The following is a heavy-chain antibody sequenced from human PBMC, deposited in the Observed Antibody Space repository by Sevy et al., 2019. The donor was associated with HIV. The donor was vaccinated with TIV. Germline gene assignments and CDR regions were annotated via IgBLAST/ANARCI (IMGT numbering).Heavy chain of an antibody. CDR3: ARDGIRRDYYHGMDV. CDR2: VYSGGRP. D-gene: IGHD3-10*01. Sequence: SETLSLTCTVSGDSISSGNHWWSWIRQPAGKGLEWMGRVYSGGRPMYNSSLKSRVTMSVDTSKNQFSLMVSSLIAADTAIYYCARDGIRRDYYHGMDVWGQGTTVTVSS. V-gene: IGHV4-61*02. J-gene: IGHJ6*02. CDR1: GDSISSGNHW.